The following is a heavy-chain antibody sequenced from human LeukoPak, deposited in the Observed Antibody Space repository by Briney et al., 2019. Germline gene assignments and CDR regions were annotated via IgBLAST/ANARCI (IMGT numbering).Heavy chain of an antibody. J-gene: IGHJ4*02. Sequence: GGSLRLSCAASGFTFSSYGMHWVRQAPGKGLEWVAVIWYDGSNKYYADSVKGRFTISRDNAKNSLYLQMNSLRDEDTAVYYCARDILTDWGQGTLVTVSS. CDR1: GFTFSSYG. V-gene: IGHV3-33*01. CDR2: IWYDGSNK. D-gene: IGHD3-9*01. CDR3: ARDILTD.